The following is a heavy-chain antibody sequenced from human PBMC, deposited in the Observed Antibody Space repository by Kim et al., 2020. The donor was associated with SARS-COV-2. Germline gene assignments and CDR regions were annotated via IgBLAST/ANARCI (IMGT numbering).Heavy chain of an antibody. CDR1: GFTFSSYA. Sequence: GGSLRLSCAASGFTFSSYAMHWVRQAPGKGLEWVAVISYDGSNKYYADSVKGRFTISRDNSKNTLYLQMNSLRAEDTAVYYCARDDYDILTGPSHWGQGT. D-gene: IGHD3-9*01. J-gene: IGHJ4*02. V-gene: IGHV3-30*04. CDR3: ARDDYDILTGPSH. CDR2: ISYDGSNK.